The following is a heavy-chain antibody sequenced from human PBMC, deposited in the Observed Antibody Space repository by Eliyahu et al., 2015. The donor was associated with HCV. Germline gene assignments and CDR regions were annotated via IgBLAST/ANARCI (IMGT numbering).Heavy chain of an antibody. J-gene: IGHJ5*02. CDR2: IHYSGST. Sequence: QVQLQESGPGLVKPSETLSLTCTVSGGSITXYXWTWIRQPPGKGLEWIGYIHYSGSTNHNPSLKSRVTMSLDTSKNQVSLKLSSVTTVDTAIYYCSSGGGGIAVAGTGGWFDPWGQGTLVTVSS. CDR1: GGSITXYX. CDR3: SSGGGGIAVAGTGGWFDP. V-gene: IGHV4-59*01. D-gene: IGHD6-19*01.